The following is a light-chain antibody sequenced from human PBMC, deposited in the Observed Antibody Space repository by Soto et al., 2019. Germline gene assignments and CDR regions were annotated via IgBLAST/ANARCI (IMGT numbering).Light chain of an antibody. J-gene: IGKJ2*01. CDR3: QQYNNWSAYT. V-gene: IGKV3-15*01. Sequence: EIVMTQSPATLSVSPGERATLSCRASQRVSSNLAWYQQKPGQAPRLLIYGASTRATGIPARFSGSRSGTEFTLTISILQSEYFVVYYCQQYNNWSAYTFGQGTKLEIK. CDR1: QRVSSN. CDR2: GAS.